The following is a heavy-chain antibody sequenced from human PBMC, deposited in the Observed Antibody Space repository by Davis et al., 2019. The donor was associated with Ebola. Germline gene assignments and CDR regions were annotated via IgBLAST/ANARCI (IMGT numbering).Heavy chain of an antibody. Sequence: ASVKVSCKASFTSYYVHWVRQAPGQGLEWMGIINPGDGTTNYAQKFQGRVTMTRDTSASTAYMELSSLRSEDTAVYYCARDNEQLVSHAGGFDYWGQGTLVTVSS. V-gene: IGHV1-46*01. J-gene: IGHJ4*02. CDR1: FTSYY. D-gene: IGHD6-6*01. CDR3: ARDNEQLVSHAGGFDY. CDR2: INPGDGTT.